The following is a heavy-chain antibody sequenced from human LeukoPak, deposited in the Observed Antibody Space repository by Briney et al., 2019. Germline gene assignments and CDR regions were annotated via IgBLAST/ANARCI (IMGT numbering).Heavy chain of an antibody. CDR3: AKDAYDTSGYYPN. J-gene: IGHJ4*02. CDR1: GFTFDDYA. D-gene: IGHD3-22*01. V-gene: IGHV3-9*01. Sequence: GRSLRLSCAASGFTFDDYAMHWVRHAPGKGLEWVSGISWNSGTIGYADSVKGRFTISRDNAKNSLYLQMNSLRAEDTALYYCAKDAYDTSGYYPNWGQGTLVTVSS. CDR2: ISWNSGTI.